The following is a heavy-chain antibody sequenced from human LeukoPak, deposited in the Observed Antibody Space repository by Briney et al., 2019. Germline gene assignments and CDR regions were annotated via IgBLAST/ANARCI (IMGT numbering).Heavy chain of an antibody. CDR3: ARGVYIAAAQYGY. Sequence: SSETLSLTCTVSGGSMSSYYGSWIRQPPGKGLEWIGYIYYSGTTNYNPSLKSRVTISVDTSKNQFSLKLRSVTAADTAVYYCARGVYIAAAQYGYWGQGTLVSVSS. CDR2: IYYSGTT. D-gene: IGHD6-13*01. V-gene: IGHV4-59*01. CDR1: GGSMSSYY. J-gene: IGHJ4*02.